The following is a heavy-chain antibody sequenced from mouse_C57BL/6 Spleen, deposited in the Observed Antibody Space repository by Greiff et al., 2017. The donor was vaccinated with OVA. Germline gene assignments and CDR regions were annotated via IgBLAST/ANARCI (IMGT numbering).Heavy chain of an antibody. Sequence: EVKLVESGGDLVKPGGSLKLSCAASGFTFSSYGMSWVRQTPDKRLEWVATISSGGSYTYYPDSVKGRFTISRDNAKNTLYLQMSSLKSEDTAMYYCARHGYDGGAWFAYWGQGTLVTVSA. D-gene: IGHD2-2*01. CDR2: ISSGGSYT. CDR3: ARHGYDGGAWFAY. J-gene: IGHJ3*01. CDR1: GFTFSSYG. V-gene: IGHV5-6*01.